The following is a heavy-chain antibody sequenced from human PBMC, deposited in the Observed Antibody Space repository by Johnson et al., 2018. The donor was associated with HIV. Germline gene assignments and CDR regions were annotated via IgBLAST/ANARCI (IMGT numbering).Heavy chain of an antibody. D-gene: IGHD6-13*01. CDR3: ATDSSSGVYDAFDI. Sequence: VQLVESGGGVVRPGGSLRLSCAASGFTFDDYGLSWVRQAPGKGLEWVANIQQDGSEKYYVDSVKGRFTISRDNSKNTLYLQMNSLRAEDTAVYYCATDSSSGVYDAFDIWGQGTMVTVSS. V-gene: IGHV3-7*01. J-gene: IGHJ3*02. CDR1: GFTFDDYG. CDR2: IQQDGSEK.